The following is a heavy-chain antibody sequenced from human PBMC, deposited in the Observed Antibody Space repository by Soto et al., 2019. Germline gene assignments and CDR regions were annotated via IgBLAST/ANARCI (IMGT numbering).Heavy chain of an antibody. V-gene: IGHV4-59*08. J-gene: IGHJ6*03. CDR1: GGSISSYY. D-gene: IGHD6-19*01. Sequence: QVQLQESGPGLVKPSETLSLTCTVSGGSISSYYWSWIRQPPGKGLEWIGYIYYSGSTNYNPSLKSRVTISVDTSKNQFSLKLSSVTAADTAVYYCASRSLAVAGKFDLRGYYMDVWGKGTTVTVSS. CDR3: ASRSLAVAGKFDLRGYYMDV. CDR2: IYYSGST.